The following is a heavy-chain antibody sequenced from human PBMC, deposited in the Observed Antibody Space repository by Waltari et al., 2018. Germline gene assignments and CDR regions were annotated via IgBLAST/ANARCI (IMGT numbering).Heavy chain of an antibody. V-gene: IGHV4-34*01. CDR3: ARTTVTTRDV. D-gene: IGHD4-17*01. J-gene: IGHJ6*04. Sequence: QVQLQQRGAGQLKPSETLSLTCAVAGGSFCASYWSWFGQPPGKGLEWIGEINHSGSTNYNPSLKSRVTISVDTSKNQFSLKLSSVTAADTAVYYCARTTVTTRDVWGKGTTVTVSS. CDR1: GGSFCASY. CDR2: INHSGST.